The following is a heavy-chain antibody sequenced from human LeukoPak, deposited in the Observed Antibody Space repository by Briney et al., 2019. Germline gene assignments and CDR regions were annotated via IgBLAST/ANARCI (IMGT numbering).Heavy chain of an antibody. CDR3: ARVNWNDVGFDY. V-gene: IGHV1-24*01. Sequence: GASVKVSCKVSGYTLTELSMHWVRQAPGKGLEWMGGFDPEDGETIYAQKFQGRVTITTDESTSTAYMELSSLRSEDTAVYYCARVNWNDVGFDYWGQGTLVTVSS. CDR2: FDPEDGET. D-gene: IGHD1-1*01. J-gene: IGHJ4*02. CDR1: GYTLTELS.